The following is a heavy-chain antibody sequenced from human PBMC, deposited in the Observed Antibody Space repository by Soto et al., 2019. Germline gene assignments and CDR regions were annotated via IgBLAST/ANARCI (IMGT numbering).Heavy chain of an antibody. D-gene: IGHD5-18*01. CDR3: ASGGYGYYYYYGMDV. CDR1: GFTFSSYW. Sequence: GGSLRLSCAASGFTFSSYWMSWVRQAPGKGLEWVANIKQDGSEKYYVDSVKGRFTISRNNAKNSLYLQMNSLRAEDTAVYFCASGGYGYYYYYGMDVWGQGTTVTVSS. V-gene: IGHV3-7*01. J-gene: IGHJ6*02. CDR2: IKQDGSEK.